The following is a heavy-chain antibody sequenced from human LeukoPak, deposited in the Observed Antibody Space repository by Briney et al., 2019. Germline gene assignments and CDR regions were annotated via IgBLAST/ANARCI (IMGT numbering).Heavy chain of an antibody. Sequence: GGSLRLSCAASGFTSSSYSMNWVRQAPGKGLEWVSSISSSSSYIYYADSVKGRFTISRDNAKNSLYLQMNSLRAEDTAVYYCARGGLRFLEWLLYDFDYWGQGTLVTVSS. CDR3: ARGGLRFLEWLLYDFDY. D-gene: IGHD3-3*01. J-gene: IGHJ4*02. V-gene: IGHV3-21*01. CDR1: GFTSSSYS. CDR2: ISSSSSYI.